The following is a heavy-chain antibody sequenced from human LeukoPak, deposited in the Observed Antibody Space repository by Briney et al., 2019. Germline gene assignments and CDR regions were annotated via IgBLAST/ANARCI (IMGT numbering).Heavy chain of an antibody. V-gene: IGHV1-46*01. D-gene: IGHD2-21*02. CDR2: INPSGGST. Sequence: GASVKVSCKASGYTFTSYYMHWVRQAPGQGLEWMGIINPSGGSTSYAQKFQGRVTMTRDTSTSTVYMELSSLRSEDTAVYYRARGFIVVVTATPGWFDPWGQGTLVTVSS. CDR1: GYTFTSYY. J-gene: IGHJ5*02. CDR3: ARGFIVVVTATPGWFDP.